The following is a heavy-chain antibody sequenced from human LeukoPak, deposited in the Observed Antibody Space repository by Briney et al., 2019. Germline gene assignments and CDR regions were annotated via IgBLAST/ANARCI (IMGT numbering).Heavy chain of an antibody. Sequence: PGGSLCLSCAVSGFTFSNAWMSWVRQAPGKGLEWVGRIKSKTDGGTTDYAAPVKGRFTISRDDSKNTLYLQMNSLRAEDTAVYYCAKKNGDSRAFDIWGQGTMVTVSS. CDR2: IKSKTDGGTT. CDR1: GFTFSNAW. J-gene: IGHJ3*02. V-gene: IGHV3-15*01. D-gene: IGHD4-17*01. CDR3: AKKNGDSRAFDI.